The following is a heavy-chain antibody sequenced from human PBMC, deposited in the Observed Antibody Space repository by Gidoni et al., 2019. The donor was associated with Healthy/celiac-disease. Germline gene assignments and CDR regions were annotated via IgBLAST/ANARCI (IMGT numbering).Heavy chain of an antibody. Sequence: EVQLLESGGGLVQPGGSLRLSCAASGFTFSSHAMSWVRQAPGKGLEWVSAISGSGGSTYYADSVKGRFTISRDNSKNTLYLQMNSLRAEDTAVYYCAKDSGPYYDFWSGYLNWGQGTLVTVSS. CDR3: AKDSGPYYDFWSGYLN. D-gene: IGHD3-3*01. CDR2: ISGSGGST. J-gene: IGHJ4*02. CDR1: GFTFSSHA. V-gene: IGHV3-23*01.